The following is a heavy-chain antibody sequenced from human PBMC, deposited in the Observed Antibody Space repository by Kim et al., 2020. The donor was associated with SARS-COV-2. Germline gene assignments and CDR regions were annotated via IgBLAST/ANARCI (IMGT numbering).Heavy chain of an antibody. CDR1: GGSISSSSYY. CDR3: GRHATMIVVVITPYFDY. V-gene: IGHV4-39*01. D-gene: IGHD3-22*01. CDR2: IYYSGST. Sequence: SETLSLTCTVSGGSISSSSYYWGWIRQPPGKGLEWIGSIYYSGSTYYNPSLKSRVTISVDTSKNQFSLKLSSVTAADTAVYYCGRHATMIVVVITPYFDYWGQGTLVTVSS. J-gene: IGHJ4*02.